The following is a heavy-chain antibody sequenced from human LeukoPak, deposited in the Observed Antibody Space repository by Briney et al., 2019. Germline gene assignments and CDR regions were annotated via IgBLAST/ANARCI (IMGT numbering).Heavy chain of an antibody. CDR2: IYSGGTI. CDR3: ARGQSPHLGPIDY. CDR1: GFTVSNNY. V-gene: IGHV3-53*01. Sequence: PGGSLRLSCAASGFTVSNNYMTWVRQAPGKGLEWVSVIYSGGTIYYGDSVKGRFTISRDNSKNTVYLQMNSLRAEDTAVYYCARGQSPHLGPIDYWGQGTLVTVSS. J-gene: IGHJ4*02.